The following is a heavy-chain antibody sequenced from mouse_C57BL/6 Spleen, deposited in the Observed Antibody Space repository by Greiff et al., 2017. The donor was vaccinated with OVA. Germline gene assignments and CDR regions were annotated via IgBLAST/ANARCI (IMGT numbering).Heavy chain of an antibody. D-gene: IGHD1-1*01. CDR2: INYDGSST. CDR1: GFTFSDYY. J-gene: IGHJ4*01. V-gene: IGHV5-16*01. CDR3: ARDGGSLYAMDY. Sequence: EVMLVESEGGLVQPGSSMKLSCTASGFTFSDYYMAWVRQVPEKGLEWVANINYDGSSTYYLDSLKSRFIISRDNAKNILYLQMSSLKSEDTATYYCARDGGSLYAMDYWGQGTSVTVSS.